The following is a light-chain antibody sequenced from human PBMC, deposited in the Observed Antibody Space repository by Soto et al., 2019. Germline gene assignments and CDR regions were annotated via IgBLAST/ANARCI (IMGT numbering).Light chain of an antibody. CDR1: SSDVGGYNF. J-gene: IGLJ2*01. CDR2: EVN. CDR3: SSYAGSTNFVV. V-gene: IGLV2-8*01. Sequence: QSALTQPPSASGSPGQSVTISCTGTSSDVGGYNFVSWYQQHPGKAPRLMIYEVNKRPSGVPDRFSGSKSGSTASLTVSGLQAEDEADYYCSSYAGSTNFVVFGGGTKL.